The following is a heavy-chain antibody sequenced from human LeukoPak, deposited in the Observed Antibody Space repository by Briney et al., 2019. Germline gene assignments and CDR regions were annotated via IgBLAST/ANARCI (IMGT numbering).Heavy chain of an antibody. CDR2: IASDGRDK. CDR3: ARDLTRSARYDFDF. Sequence: GGSLRLSCVASGFTFTSHAMHWVRQAPGKGLEWATVIASDGRDKHYADSVRGRFTISRDNSKNTVYLQMDSLRTEDTAIYYCARDLTRSARYDFDFWGPGTLVTVSS. D-gene: IGHD6-6*01. CDR1: GFTFTSHA. J-gene: IGHJ4*02. V-gene: IGHV3-30*04.